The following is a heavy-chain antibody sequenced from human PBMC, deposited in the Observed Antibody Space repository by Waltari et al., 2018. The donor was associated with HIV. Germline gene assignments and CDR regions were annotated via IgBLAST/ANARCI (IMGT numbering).Heavy chain of an antibody. CDR3: AQDPRSYGWSRFGN. Sequence: EVQLLESGGGLVQPGGSLILSCAASGFTFSTYAMHWVRQTPGRGLEWVSAITVNGVNTYYADSVRGRFTISRDDSKNTLFLQMNSLRAEDTAVYYCAQDPRSYGWSRFGNWGQGTLVTVSS. J-gene: IGHJ4*02. V-gene: IGHV3-23*01. CDR1: GFTFSTYA. D-gene: IGHD3-10*01. CDR2: ITVNGVNT.